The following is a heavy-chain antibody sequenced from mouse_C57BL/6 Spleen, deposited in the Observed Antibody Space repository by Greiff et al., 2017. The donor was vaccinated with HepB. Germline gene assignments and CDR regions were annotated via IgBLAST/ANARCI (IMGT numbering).Heavy chain of an antibody. J-gene: IGHJ3*01. CDR1: GYTFTDYY. D-gene: IGHD1-1*01. Sequence: QVQLQQSGAELVRPGASVKLSCKASGYTFTDYYINWVKQRPGQGLEWIARIYPGSGNTYYNEKFKGKATLTAEKSSSTAYMQLSSLTSEDSAVYFCAREGIYCYGSEPAFAYWGQGTLVTVSA. CDR2: IYPGSGNT. V-gene: IGHV1-76*01. CDR3: AREGIYCYGSEPAFAY.